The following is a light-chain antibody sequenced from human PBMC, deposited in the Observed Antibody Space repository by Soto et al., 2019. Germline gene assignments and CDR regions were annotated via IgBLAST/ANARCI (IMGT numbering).Light chain of an antibody. CDR1: QSVSSSY. V-gene: IGKV3-20*01. Sequence: EIVLTQSPGTLSLSPGERATLSCRASQSVSSSYVAWYQQKPGQAPRLLIYGASSRATGIPDRFSGSGSGTDFTLTISRLEPEDFAVYFCQQYGRSPPYTFGQGTKVEI. CDR3: QQYGRSPPYT. CDR2: GAS. J-gene: IGKJ2*01.